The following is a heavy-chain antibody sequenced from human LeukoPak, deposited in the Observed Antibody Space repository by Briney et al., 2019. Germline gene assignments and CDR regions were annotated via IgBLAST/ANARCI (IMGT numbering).Heavy chain of an antibody. Sequence: SGGSLRLSCAASGFTVSNAWMSWVRQSPGKGLAWVGRIKSKTDGGTTDYAAPVKGRFTISRDDSKNTLYLQMNSLKTEDTAVYYCTTIAAAGVDYWGQGTLVTVSS. D-gene: IGHD6-13*01. CDR1: GFTVSNAW. V-gene: IGHV3-15*01. J-gene: IGHJ4*02. CDR2: IKSKTDGGTT. CDR3: TTIAAAGVDY.